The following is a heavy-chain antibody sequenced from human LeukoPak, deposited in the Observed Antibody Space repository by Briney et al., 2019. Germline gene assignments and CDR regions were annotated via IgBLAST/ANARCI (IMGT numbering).Heavy chain of an antibody. J-gene: IGHJ4*02. CDR1: GFTFRNYG. V-gene: IGHV3-30*18. Sequence: PGGSLRLSCATSGFTFRNYGMHWVRQAPGKGLEWVAVVSYDRSNEYYADSVKGRFTISRDNSKNTLYLQMNSLRPEDTAVYYCAKDGQVGATTYLDYWGQGTLVTVSS. CDR2: VSYDRSNE. D-gene: IGHD1-26*01. CDR3: AKDGQVGATTYLDY.